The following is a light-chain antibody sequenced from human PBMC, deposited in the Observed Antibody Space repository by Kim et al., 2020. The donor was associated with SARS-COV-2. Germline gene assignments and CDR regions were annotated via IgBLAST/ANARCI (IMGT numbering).Light chain of an antibody. V-gene: IGKV1-5*03. CDR3: QEYSTYSWT. J-gene: IGKJ1*01. CDR1: QSISSW. CDR2: KAS. Sequence: AYVGDRVTIACRASQSISSWLAWYQQKPGKAPKPLIYKASSLESGVPSRFSGSGSGTEFTLTISSLQPDDFATYYCQEYSTYSWTFGQGTKVDIK.